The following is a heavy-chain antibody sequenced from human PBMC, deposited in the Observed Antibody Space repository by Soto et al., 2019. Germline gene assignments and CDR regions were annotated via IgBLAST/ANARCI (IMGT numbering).Heavy chain of an antibody. D-gene: IGHD1-26*01. V-gene: IGHV4-4*02. CDR3: GRKGGELLPFNI. CDR1: GGSISSNNW. Sequence: PSETLSLTCAVSGGSISSNNWWSWVRQPPGKGLEWIGEIYHRGSAYYNPSLKSRVTMSVDKSKNQFSLKLNSVTAADTAVYYWGRKGGELLPFNIGGKGKMVPVSS. J-gene: IGHJ3*02. CDR2: IYHRGSA.